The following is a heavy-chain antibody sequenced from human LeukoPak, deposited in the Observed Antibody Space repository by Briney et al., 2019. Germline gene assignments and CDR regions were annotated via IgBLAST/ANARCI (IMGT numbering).Heavy chain of an antibody. CDR2: ISNDGSNE. Sequence: PGGSLRLSCAASGFSFSSYGMHWVRQAPGKGREWVSLISNDGSNEYYADSVKGRFTISRDKSKVTVYLQMNSLRAEDTAVYFCARGTIFDNYGMDVWGQGTTVTVSS. J-gene: IGHJ6*02. CDR3: ARGTIFDNYGMDV. V-gene: IGHV3-30*03. D-gene: IGHD3-3*01. CDR1: GFSFSSYG.